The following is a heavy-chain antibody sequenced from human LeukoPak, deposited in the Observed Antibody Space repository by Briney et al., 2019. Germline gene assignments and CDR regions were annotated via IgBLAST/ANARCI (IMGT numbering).Heavy chain of an antibody. CDR1: GGSISSYY. V-gene: IGHV4-59*01. D-gene: IGHD3-22*01. Sequence: SETLSLTCTVSGGSISSYYWSWIRQPPGKGLEWIGYIYYSGSTNYNPSLKSRVTISVDTSKNQFSLKLSSVTAADTAVYYCARGLDSSGYYSDWDYWGQGTLVTVSS. CDR3: ARGLDSSGYYSDWDY. J-gene: IGHJ4*02. CDR2: IYYSGST.